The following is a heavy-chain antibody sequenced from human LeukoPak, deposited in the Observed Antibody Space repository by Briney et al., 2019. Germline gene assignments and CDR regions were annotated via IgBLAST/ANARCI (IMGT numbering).Heavy chain of an antibody. Sequence: GGSLRLSCAASGFTFSSYGRHWVRQAPGKGLEWVSAISTSDRSTYYADSVKGRFTISRDNSKNTLYLQMNSLRAEDTALYYCAKGGLRGGTYNDDFWGQGTLVTVSS. CDR2: ISTSDRST. CDR1: GFTFSSYG. J-gene: IGHJ4*02. V-gene: IGHV3-23*01. CDR3: AKGGLRGGTYNDDF. D-gene: IGHD3-16*01.